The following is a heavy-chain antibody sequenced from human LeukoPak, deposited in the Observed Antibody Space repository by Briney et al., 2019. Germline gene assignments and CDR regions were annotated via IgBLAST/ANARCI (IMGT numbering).Heavy chain of an antibody. CDR2: ISAYNGNT. J-gene: IGHJ4*02. CDR3: ARRFTTIAAAATSLSY. Sequence: ASVKVSCKASGYTFTSYGISWVRQAPGQGLEWMGGISAYNGNTNYAQRLQGRVTMTTDTSTSTAYMDLRSRRSDDTAVYYCARRFTTIAAAATSLSYWGQGTLVTVSS. D-gene: IGHD6-13*01. CDR1: GYTFTSYG. V-gene: IGHV1-18*01.